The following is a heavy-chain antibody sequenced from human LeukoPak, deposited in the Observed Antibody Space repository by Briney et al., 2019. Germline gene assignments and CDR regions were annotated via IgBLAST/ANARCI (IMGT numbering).Heavy chain of an antibody. Sequence: GGSLRLSCTASGFTFSSYTMTWVRQAPGKGLKWVSTITTGDGNTYYADSVKGRFTVSRDDSKNTLYLQMNSLRAEDTAVYYCAKDLNSTYNYDSSGYEDAFDIWGQGTMVTVSS. CDR3: AKDLNSTYNYDSSGYEDAFDI. V-gene: IGHV3-23*01. D-gene: IGHD3-22*01. CDR1: GFTFSSYT. CDR2: ITTGDGNT. J-gene: IGHJ3*02.